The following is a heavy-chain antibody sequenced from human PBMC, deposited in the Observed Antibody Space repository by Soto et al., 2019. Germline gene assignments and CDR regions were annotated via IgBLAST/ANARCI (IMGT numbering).Heavy chain of an antibody. D-gene: IGHD1-20*01. J-gene: IGHJ2*01. Sequence: QVHLQESGPGLVKPSQTLSLACTVSGASINSDGYYWSWIRQHPGEGLVWIGYIYYTGSTYYNPSLMSRTTISIDMSNNQFSLNLRSVTAADTAIYYCARLRYNWSDEVFDYWGRGTLVTVSS. V-gene: IGHV4-31*03. CDR3: ARLRYNWSDEVFDY. CDR2: IYYTGST. CDR1: GASINSDGYY.